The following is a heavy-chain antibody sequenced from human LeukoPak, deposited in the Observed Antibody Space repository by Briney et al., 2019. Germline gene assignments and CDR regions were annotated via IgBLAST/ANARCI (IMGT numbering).Heavy chain of an antibody. CDR1: GYTFTSYY. CDR2: INPSGGST. D-gene: IGHD6-19*01. Sequence: ASVKVSCKASGYTFTSYYMHWVRQAPGQGLEWMGIINPSGGSTSYAQKFQGRVTMTRDTSTSTVYMELSSLRSEDTAVYYCARAHRGEQYSSGWYPFLLPDNWFDPWGQGTLVTVSS. J-gene: IGHJ5*02. V-gene: IGHV1-46*01. CDR3: ARAHRGEQYSSGWYPFLLPDNWFDP.